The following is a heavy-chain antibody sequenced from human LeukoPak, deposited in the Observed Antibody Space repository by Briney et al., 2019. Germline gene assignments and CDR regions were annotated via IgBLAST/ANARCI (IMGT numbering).Heavy chain of an antibody. CDR2: MNPNSGNT. V-gene: IGHV1-8*01. D-gene: IGHD2-2*01. J-gene: IGHJ4*02. Sequence: ASVKVSCKASGYTFTSYDINWVRQATGQGLEWMGWMNPNSGNTGYAQKFQGRVTMTRNTSISTAYMELSSLRAEDTAVYYCARDRYCSSTSCYSYFDYWGQGTLVTVSS. CDR3: ARDRYCSSTSCYSYFDY. CDR1: GYTFTSYD.